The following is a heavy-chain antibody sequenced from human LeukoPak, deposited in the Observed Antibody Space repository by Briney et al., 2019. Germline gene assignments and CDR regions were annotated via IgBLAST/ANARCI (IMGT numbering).Heavy chain of an antibody. CDR2: ISSSSSTI. V-gene: IGHV3-48*04. Sequence: GSLRLSCAASGFTFSSYSMNWVRQAPGKGLEWVSYISSSSSTIYYADSVKGRFTISRDNAKNSLYLQMNSLRAEDTAVYYCARDGGVVGATSYYGMDVWGQGTTVTVSS. J-gene: IGHJ6*02. CDR3: ARDGGVVGATSYYGMDV. D-gene: IGHD1-26*01. CDR1: GFTFSSYS.